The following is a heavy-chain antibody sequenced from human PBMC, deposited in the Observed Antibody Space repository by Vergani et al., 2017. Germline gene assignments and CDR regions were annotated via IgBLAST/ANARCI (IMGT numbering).Heavy chain of an antibody. D-gene: IGHD5-12*01. CDR3: AGGYSGYDDSFDI. J-gene: IGHJ3*02. V-gene: IGHV4-39*07. Sequence: QLQLQESGPGLVTPSETLSLTCTVSGGSISSSSYYWGWVRQPPGKGLEWIGSIYYSGSTYYNPSLKSRVTISVDTSKNQFSLKLSSVTAADTAVYYCAGGYSGYDDSFDIWGQGTMVTVSS. CDR1: GGSISSSSYY. CDR2: IYYSGST.